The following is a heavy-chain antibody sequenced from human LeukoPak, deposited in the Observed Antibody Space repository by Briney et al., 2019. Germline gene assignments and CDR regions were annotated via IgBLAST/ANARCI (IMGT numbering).Heavy chain of an antibody. CDR3: AREGYYYDSSGYYPY. CDR1: GFTFRSYA. J-gene: IGHJ4*02. D-gene: IGHD3-22*01. CDR2: LSGSGGST. Sequence: PGGSLRLSCAASGFTFRSYAMSWVRQAPGKGLEWVSTLSGSGGSTYYADSVKGRFTISRDNSKNTLLLQMNSLRAEDTAVYYCAREGYYYDSSGYYPYWGQGTLVTVSS. V-gene: IGHV3-23*01.